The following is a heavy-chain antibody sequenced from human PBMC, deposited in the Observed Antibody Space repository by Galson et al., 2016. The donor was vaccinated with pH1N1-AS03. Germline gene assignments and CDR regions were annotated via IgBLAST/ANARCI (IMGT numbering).Heavy chain of an antibody. J-gene: IGHJ4*02. CDR2: INPSGGST. D-gene: IGHD2-15*01. CDR1: NYTFASHG. CDR3: ARGAGYL. Sequence: SVKVSCKASNYTFASHGISWVRQAPGQGLEWMGKINPSGGSTSYAQKFQGRVTVTRDTSTSTVYMELSSLRFEDTAVYYCARGAGYLWGQGTLVTVSS. V-gene: IGHV1-46*01.